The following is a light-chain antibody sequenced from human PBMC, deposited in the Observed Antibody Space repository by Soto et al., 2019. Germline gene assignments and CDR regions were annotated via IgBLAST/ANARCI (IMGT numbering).Light chain of an antibody. Sequence: QSVLTQPPSVSGAPGQRVTISCTGSSSNIGAGYDVHWYQQLPGTAPKLLIYGNSNRPSGVPDRFSGSKSGTSASLAITGLQDEDEADYYCQSYDSRLSAPVFGTGTKLTVL. V-gene: IGLV1-40*01. J-gene: IGLJ1*01. CDR3: QSYDSRLSAPV. CDR2: GNS. CDR1: SSNIGAGYD.